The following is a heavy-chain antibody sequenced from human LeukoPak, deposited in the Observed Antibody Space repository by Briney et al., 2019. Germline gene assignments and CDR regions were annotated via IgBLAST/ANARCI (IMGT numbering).Heavy chain of an antibody. Sequence: GGSLRLSRAASGFTFSSYSMNWVRQAPGKGLEWVSSISSSSSYIYYADSVKGRFTISRDNAKNSLYLQMNSLRAEDTAVYYCARGLSGWEYFDYWGQGTLVTVSS. CDR2: ISSSSSYI. V-gene: IGHV3-21*01. CDR3: ARGLSGWEYFDY. J-gene: IGHJ4*02. CDR1: GFTFSSYS. D-gene: IGHD6-19*01.